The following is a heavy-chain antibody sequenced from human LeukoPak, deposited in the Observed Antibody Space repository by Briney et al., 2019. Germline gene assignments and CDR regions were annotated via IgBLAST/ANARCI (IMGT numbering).Heavy chain of an antibody. CDR3: AKDPGGYSSGWYYFDY. V-gene: IGHV3-30*18. CDR1: GFTFSSYG. J-gene: IGHJ4*02. CDR2: ISYDGSNK. D-gene: IGHD6-19*01. Sequence: HPGGSLRLSCAASGFTFSSYGMPWVRQAPGKGLEWVAVISYDGSNKYYADSVKGRFTISRDNSKNTLYLQMNSLRAEDTAVYYCAKDPGGYSSGWYYFDYWGQGTLVTVSS.